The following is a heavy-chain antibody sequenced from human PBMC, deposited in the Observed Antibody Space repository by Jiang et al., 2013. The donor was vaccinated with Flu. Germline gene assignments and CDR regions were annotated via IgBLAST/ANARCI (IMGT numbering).Heavy chain of an antibody. Sequence: GLVKPSETLSLTCTVSGGSISSSSYYWGWIRQPPGKGLEWIGSIYYSGSTYYNPSLKSRVTISVDTSKNQFSLKLSSVTAADTAVYYCARPGQRGSMDVWGQGTTVTVSS. CDR1: GGSISSSSYY. V-gene: IGHV4-39*01. J-gene: IGHJ6*02. D-gene: IGHD6-25*01. CDR2: IYYSGST. CDR3: ARPGQRGSMDV.